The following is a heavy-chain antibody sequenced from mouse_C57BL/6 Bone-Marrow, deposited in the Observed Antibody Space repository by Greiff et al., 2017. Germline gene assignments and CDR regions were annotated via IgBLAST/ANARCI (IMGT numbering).Heavy chain of an antibody. CDR3: ARMGNYGSSPFDY. D-gene: IGHD1-1*01. CDR2: IWWDDDK. V-gene: IGHV8-8*01. CDR1: GFSLSTFGMG. Sequence: QVTLKVSGPGILQPSQTLSLTCSFSGFSLSTFGMGVGWIRQPSGKGLEWLAHIWWDDDKYYNPALKSRLITSKDSSKNQVIPMIAHADTAYAATYYCARMGNYGSSPFDYWGQGTTLTVSS. J-gene: IGHJ2*01.